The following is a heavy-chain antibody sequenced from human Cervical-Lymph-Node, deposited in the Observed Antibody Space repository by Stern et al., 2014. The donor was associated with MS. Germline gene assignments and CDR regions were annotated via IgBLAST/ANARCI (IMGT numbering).Heavy chain of an antibody. CDR3: AREAPNCSGGTCYPRMDY. D-gene: IGHD2-15*01. J-gene: IGHJ4*02. CDR1: GYTFANYG. V-gene: IGHV1-18*01. Sequence: QVQLVQSGTEVKKPGASVKLSCKASGYTFANYGFSWVRQAPGQGLEWMGWISVYNGDTSYAQKFQDRVTMTTDTSTSTAYMELRSLRSDDTAVYYCAREAPNCSGGTCYPRMDYWGQGTLVTVSS. CDR2: ISVYNGDT.